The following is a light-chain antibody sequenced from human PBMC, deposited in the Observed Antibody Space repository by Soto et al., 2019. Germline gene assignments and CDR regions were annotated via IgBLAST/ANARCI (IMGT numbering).Light chain of an antibody. J-gene: IGKJ4*01. Sequence: EEMMKQSPATLSVYKGERATLSCRASQSVSSNLAWYQQKHGQAPSLLIYDISARATGIPTRFSGSGSGTEFTITISSLQSEDCEVYYCQQYNDWPLTFGGGTKVDTK. CDR3: QQYNDWPLT. V-gene: IGKV3D-15*01. CDR1: QSVSSN. CDR2: DIS.